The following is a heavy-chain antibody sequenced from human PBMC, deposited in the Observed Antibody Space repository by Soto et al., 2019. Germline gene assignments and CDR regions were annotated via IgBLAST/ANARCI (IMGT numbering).Heavy chain of an antibody. V-gene: IGHV3-33*08. CDR3: ASGTGYYTSTTYSVVYYGMDV. CDR1: GFTFRNYN. J-gene: IGHJ6*02. Sequence: GGSLRLSCAASGFTFRNYNMHWVRQAPGKGLEWVSVIWYDGSNGYYRDSVKGRFTVSRDNSKNTLYLQMNSLRAEDTAIYYCASGTGYYTSTTYSVVYYGMDVWGQGTTVTVSS. CDR2: IWYDGSNG. D-gene: IGHD2-2*01.